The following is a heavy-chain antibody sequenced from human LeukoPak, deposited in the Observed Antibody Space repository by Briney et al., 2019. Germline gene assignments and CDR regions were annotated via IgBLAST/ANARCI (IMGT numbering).Heavy chain of an antibody. CDR3: AKGGSSSPNYYYYMDV. J-gene: IGHJ6*03. CDR1: GFTFRSYE. Sequence: GGSLRLSCEDSGFTFRSYEMNWVRQAPGKGLEWIAYLSSSGSAFSYADSVKGRFTIARDNAKNSVYLEMNSLRAEDTAVYYCAKGGSSSPNYYYYMDVWGKGTTVTVSS. V-gene: IGHV3-48*03. D-gene: IGHD6-6*01. CDR2: LSSSGSAF.